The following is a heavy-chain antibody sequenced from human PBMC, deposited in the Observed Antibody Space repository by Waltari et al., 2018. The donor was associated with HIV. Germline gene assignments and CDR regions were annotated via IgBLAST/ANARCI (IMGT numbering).Heavy chain of an antibody. CDR1: GGSISTYY. CDR2: IYSSGST. D-gene: IGHD6-25*01. V-gene: IGHV4-4*07. CDR3: ARFKAATGNDY. Sequence: QVQLQESGPGLVKPSETLSLTCTVSGGSISTYYWNWIRQPAGKELEWIGRIYSSGSTNFNPAPKRRLSMSVDMSKSQSSLGLSSVTAADTAVYYCARFKAATGNDYWGQGTLVTVSS. J-gene: IGHJ4*02.